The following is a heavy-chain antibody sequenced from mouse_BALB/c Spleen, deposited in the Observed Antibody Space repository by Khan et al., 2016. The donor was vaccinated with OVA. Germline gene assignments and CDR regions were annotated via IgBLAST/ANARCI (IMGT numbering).Heavy chain of an antibody. J-gene: IGHJ1*01. Sequence: QVQLKESGPAMVAPSQSLSITCTVSGFSLTSYGVHWVRQPPGKGLEWLGVIWAGGSTNYNSALMSRLSISKDNSKSQVFLKMNSLQTDDTAMYYCARYYGNYGWYFDVWGAGTTVT. D-gene: IGHD2-1*01. CDR2: IWAGGST. CDR1: GFSLTSYG. V-gene: IGHV2-9*02. CDR3: ARYYGNYGWYFDV.